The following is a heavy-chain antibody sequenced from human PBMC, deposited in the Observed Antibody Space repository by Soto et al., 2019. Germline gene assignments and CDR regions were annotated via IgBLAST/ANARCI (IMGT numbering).Heavy chain of an antibody. CDR1: GGSITTGGYY. D-gene: IGHD2-15*01. CDR3: ARTKCSGGSCYSWSLDY. V-gene: IGHV4-31*03. CDR2: RYYSEST. J-gene: IGHJ4*02. Sequence: SETLSLTCTVSGGSITTGGYYWSWIRQLPGKGLEWIGHRYYSESTYYNPSLKSRVSISLDTSKNQFSLKLSFVTAADTAMYYCARTKCSGGSCYSWSLDYWGQGTPVTVFS.